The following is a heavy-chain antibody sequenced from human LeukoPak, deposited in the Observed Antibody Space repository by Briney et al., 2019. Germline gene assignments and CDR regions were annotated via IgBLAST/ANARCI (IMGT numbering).Heavy chain of an antibody. J-gene: IGHJ4*02. CDR3: SRIKYGGNSGYHFDY. Sequence: GGSLRLSCSASGFNFNYFAMSWVRQAPGKRLEWVSTIGDSGSGGSYADSVRGRFTISRDNSKNMVYLQMHSLRVDNSAVYYCSRIKYGGNSGYHFDYWGQGTLVTVSS. V-gene: IGHV3-23*01. CDR1: GFNFNYFA. CDR2: IGDSGSGG. D-gene: IGHD4-23*01.